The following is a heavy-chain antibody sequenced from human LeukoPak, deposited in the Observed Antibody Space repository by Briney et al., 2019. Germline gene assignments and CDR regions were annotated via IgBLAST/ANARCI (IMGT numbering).Heavy chain of an antibody. J-gene: IGHJ3*02. D-gene: IGHD2-2*01. Sequence: ASVKVSCKAFGYTFSGHNIYWVRQAPGQGLEWMGWINPNKGDTKYAQKFQDRVTLTRDTSISTVYMEVSGLRSDDTAVYYCARDVSHCSSATCYDLNAFDIWGQGTMVTVSS. CDR2: INPNKGDT. CDR1: GYTFSGHN. CDR3: ARDVSHCSSATCYDLNAFDI. V-gene: IGHV1-2*02.